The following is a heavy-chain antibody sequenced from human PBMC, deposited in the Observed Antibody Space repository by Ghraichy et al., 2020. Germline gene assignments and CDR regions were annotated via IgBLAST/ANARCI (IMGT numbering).Heavy chain of an antibody. CDR2: ISQDENEGT. J-gene: IGHJ4*02. Sequence: SETLSLTCAVDGGSHWSWIRQAPGKGLEWIGEISQDENEGTNYTPSLKSRVTMSADTSKNQFSLKLTSVTAADTAVYYCARGHDHSKTGYWGQGTLVTVS. CDR1: GGSH. V-gene: IGHV4-34*01. D-gene: IGHD4-11*01. CDR3: ARGHDHSKTGY.